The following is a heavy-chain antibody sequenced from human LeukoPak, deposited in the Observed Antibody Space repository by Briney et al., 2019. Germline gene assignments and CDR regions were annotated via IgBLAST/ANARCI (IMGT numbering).Heavy chain of an antibody. D-gene: IGHD6-19*01. CDR3: ARDHGSGWYEIGY. J-gene: IGHJ4*02. Sequence: SETLSLTCAVYGGSFSGYYWSWIRQPPGKGLEWIGEINHSGSTNYNPSLKSRVTISVDTSKNQFSLKLSSVTAADTAVYYCARDHGSGWYEIGYWGQGTLVTVSS. CDR1: GGSFSGYY. CDR2: INHSGST. V-gene: IGHV4-34*01.